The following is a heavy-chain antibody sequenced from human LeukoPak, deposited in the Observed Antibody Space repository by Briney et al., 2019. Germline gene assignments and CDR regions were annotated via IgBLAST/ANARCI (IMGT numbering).Heavy chain of an antibody. CDR1: GGSISSTEW. CDR3: ARDLRYSSSWYYYGLDV. J-gene: IGHJ6*02. CDR2: IYHSGST. Sequence: PSETLSLTCAVSGGSISSTEWWSWVRQPPGKGLEWIGEIYHSGSTNYNPSLKSRVIISLDKSKNQFSMTLNSVTAADTAVYYCARDLRYSSSWYYYGLDVWGQGATVTVSS. D-gene: IGHD6-13*01. V-gene: IGHV4-4*02.